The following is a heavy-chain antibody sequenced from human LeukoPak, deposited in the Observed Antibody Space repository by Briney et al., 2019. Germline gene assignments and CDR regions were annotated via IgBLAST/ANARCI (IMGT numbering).Heavy chain of an antibody. D-gene: IGHD3-22*01. J-gene: IGHJ4*02. Sequence: PSETLSLTCTVSGGSISSYYWSWIRQPPGKGLEWIGYIYYSGSTNYNPSLKSRVTISVDTSKNQFSLKLSSVTAADTAVYYCARVASFYYYDSSGPFDYWGQGTLVTVSS. CDR1: GGSISSYY. V-gene: IGHV4-59*01. CDR3: ARVASFYYYDSSGPFDY. CDR2: IYYSGST.